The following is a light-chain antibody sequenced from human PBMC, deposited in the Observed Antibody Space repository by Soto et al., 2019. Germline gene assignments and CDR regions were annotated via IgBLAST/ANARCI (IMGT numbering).Light chain of an antibody. V-gene: IGKV3-15*01. CDR1: QSINNN. CDR2: GAS. CDR3: QRYNDWPLT. J-gene: IGKJ4*01. Sequence: EIVMTQSPATLSVSPGERATLSCRASQSINNNLAWYQQKRGQGPRLLLYGASSRATGTPARFSGSGSGTGFTLNISSLQSEDFAIYYCQRYNDWPLTVGGGTKVEIK.